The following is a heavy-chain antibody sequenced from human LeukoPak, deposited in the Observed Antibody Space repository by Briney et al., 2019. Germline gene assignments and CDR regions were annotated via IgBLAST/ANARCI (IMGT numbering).Heavy chain of an antibody. CDR2: INHSGST. CDR1: GGSFSGYY. D-gene: IGHD3-3*01. CDR3: ARVVSGYYYYYYYMDV. J-gene: IGHJ6*03. V-gene: IGHV4-34*01. Sequence: PSETLSLTCAVYGGSFSGYYWSRIRQPPGKGLEWIGEINHSGSTNYNPSLKSRVTISVDTSKNQFSLKLSSVTAADTAVYYCARVVSGYYYYYYYMDVWGKGTTVTVSS.